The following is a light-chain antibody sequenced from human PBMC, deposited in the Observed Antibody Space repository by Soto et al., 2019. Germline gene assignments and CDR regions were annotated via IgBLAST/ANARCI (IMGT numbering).Light chain of an antibody. CDR2: LNIDGSH. V-gene: IGLV4-69*01. CDR1: SGHSSNA. J-gene: IGLJ2*01. Sequence: QPVLTQSPSASASLGASVKLTCTLSSGHSSNAIAWHQQQPEKGPRYLMKLNIDGSHSKGDGIPDRFSGSSSGAERYLTISSLQSEDEADYYCQTWGTGIRVFGGGTQLTVL. CDR3: QTWGTGIRV.